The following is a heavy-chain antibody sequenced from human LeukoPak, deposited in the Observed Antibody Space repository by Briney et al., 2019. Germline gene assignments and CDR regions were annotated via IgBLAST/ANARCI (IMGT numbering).Heavy chain of an antibody. D-gene: IGHD6-6*01. Sequence: GGSLRLSCAASGFTFSSYSMNWVRQAPGKGLEWVSSISSSSSYIYYADSVKGRFTISRDNAKNSLYLQMNSLRAEDTAVYYRARIWDSSSGAFDIWGQGTMVTVSS. CDR2: ISSSSSYI. CDR3: ARIWDSSSGAFDI. J-gene: IGHJ3*02. CDR1: GFTFSSYS. V-gene: IGHV3-21*01.